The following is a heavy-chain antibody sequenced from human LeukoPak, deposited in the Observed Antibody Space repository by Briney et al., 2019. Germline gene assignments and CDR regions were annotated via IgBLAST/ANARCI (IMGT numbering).Heavy chain of an antibody. V-gene: IGHV4-34*01. CDR2: INHSGST. Sequence: SETLSLTCAVYGGSFSGYYWSWIRQPPGKGLEWIGEINHSGSTNYNPSLKSRVTISVDTSKSQFSLKLSSVTAADTAVYYCARQRSIGYCSGGSCYSGPSYYYGMDVWGQGTTVTVSS. CDR3: ARQRSIGYCSGGSCYSGPSYYYGMDV. J-gene: IGHJ6*02. D-gene: IGHD2-15*01. CDR1: GGSFSGYY.